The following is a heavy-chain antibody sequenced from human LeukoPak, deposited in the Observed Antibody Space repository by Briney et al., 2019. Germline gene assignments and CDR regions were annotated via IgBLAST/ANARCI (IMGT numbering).Heavy chain of an antibody. CDR2: INHSGST. CDR1: GGSFSGYY. Sequence: PPETLSLTCAVYGGSFSGYYWSWIRQPPGKGLEWIGEINHSGSTNYNPSLKSRVTISVDTSKNQFSLKLSSVTAADTAVYYCARGRVVPASSIWGQGTMVTVSS. CDR3: ARGRVVPASSI. V-gene: IGHV4-34*01. J-gene: IGHJ3*02. D-gene: IGHD2-2*01.